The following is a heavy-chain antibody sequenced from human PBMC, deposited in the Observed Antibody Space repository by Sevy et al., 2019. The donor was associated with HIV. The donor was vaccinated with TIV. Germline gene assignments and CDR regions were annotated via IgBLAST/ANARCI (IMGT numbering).Heavy chain of an antibody. D-gene: IGHD3-22*01. CDR3: ARDAGNYHDSSNYYYVYAFDI. CDR2: IYYDGST. J-gene: IGHJ3*02. CDR1: GGSIGRYY. V-gene: IGHV4-59*01. Sequence: SETLSLTCTVSGGSIGRYYWSWIRQSPGRGLEWIGYIYYDGSTDYNSSLKSRVTISLDTSKNQFPLSLNSVTAADTAVYYCARDAGNYHDSSNYYYVYAFDIWGQGTLVTVSS.